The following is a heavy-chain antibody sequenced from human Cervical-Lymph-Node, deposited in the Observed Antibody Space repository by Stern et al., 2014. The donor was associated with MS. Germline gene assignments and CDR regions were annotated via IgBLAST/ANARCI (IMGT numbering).Heavy chain of an antibody. CDR3: ASGTRSSWYFDF. Sequence: QLVQSGAEVKKPGSSMKVSCKASGGTFSSDAIGWVRQATGQGLEWMGGIIPIFETANYGQKFRGKVPSTAEQSTKTAYLELSSLTSGDTAMYFCASGTRSSWYFDFWGQGTLVTVST. J-gene: IGHJ4*02. CDR2: IIPIFETA. D-gene: IGHD6-13*01. CDR1: GGTFSSDA. V-gene: IGHV1-69*01.